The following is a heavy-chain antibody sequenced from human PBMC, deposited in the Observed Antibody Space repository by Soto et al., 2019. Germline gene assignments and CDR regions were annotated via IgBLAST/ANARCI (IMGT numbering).Heavy chain of an antibody. V-gene: IGHV3-30-3*01. CDR3: ARDERWLQQYYYGMDV. CDR2: ISYDGSNK. J-gene: IGHJ6*02. D-gene: IGHD5-18*01. Sequence: GGSLRLSCAASGFTFSSYAMHWVRQAPGKGLEWVAVISYDGSNKYYADSVKGRFTISRDNSKNTLYLQMNSLRAEDTAVYYCARDERWLQQYYYGMDVWGQGTTVTVSS. CDR1: GFTFSSYA.